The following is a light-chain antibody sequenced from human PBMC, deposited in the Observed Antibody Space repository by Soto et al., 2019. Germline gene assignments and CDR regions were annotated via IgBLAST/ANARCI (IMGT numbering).Light chain of an antibody. CDR3: QQYNSYSYT. V-gene: IGKV1-5*03. J-gene: IGKJ2*01. CDR1: QSISSW. Sequence: DIQMTQSPSTLSASVGDRVNITCRASQSISSWLAWYQQKPGKAPKLLIYKASSLESGVPSSFSGSGSGTEFTLTISSPQPDDFAPYYCQQYNSYSYTFGQGTKLEIK. CDR2: KAS.